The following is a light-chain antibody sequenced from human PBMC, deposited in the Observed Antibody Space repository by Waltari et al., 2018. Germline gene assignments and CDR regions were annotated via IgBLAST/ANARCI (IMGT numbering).Light chain of an antibody. CDR2: WGS. J-gene: IGKJ3*01. V-gene: IGKV2-28*01. Sequence: DIVMTQSPLSLPVTPGEPASISCSSSQSLLTREGHNILKWYLDKPGQSPQLLMYWGSNRAAGVPDRVSGSGSGKDFTLEISRVEGGDVGVYYGMQGRKTPLTCGPGTKVVI. CDR1: QSLLTREGHNI. CDR3: MQGRKTPLT.